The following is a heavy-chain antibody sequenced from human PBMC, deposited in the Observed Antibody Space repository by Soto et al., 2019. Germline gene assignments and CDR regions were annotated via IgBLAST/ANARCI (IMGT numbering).Heavy chain of an antibody. Sequence: KTSETLSLTCTVSSGSIGTYFWSWIRQPPGKGLEWIGYIYYSGTPNYNPSLKSRVTIFLDTSKNQFSLRLSSVTAADTAVYYCARGRGGTYDAFDIWGQGTLVTVSS. CDR3: ARGRGGTYDAFDI. D-gene: IGHD1-26*01. V-gene: IGHV4-59*01. J-gene: IGHJ3*02. CDR1: SGSIGTYF. CDR2: IYYSGTP.